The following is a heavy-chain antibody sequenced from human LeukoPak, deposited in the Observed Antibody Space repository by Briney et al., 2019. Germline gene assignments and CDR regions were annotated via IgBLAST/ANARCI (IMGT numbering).Heavy chain of an antibody. CDR3: ASFSDYGGNFFDY. J-gene: IGHJ4*02. CDR2: IYYSGST. Sequence: PSETLSLTCTVSGGSIRSYYWSWIRQPPGKGLEWIGYIYYSGSTNYNPSLKSRVTISLDTSENQFSLKLSSVTAADTAVYYCASFSDYGGNFFDYWGQGTLVTVSS. CDR1: GGSIRSYY. V-gene: IGHV4-59*08. D-gene: IGHD4-23*01.